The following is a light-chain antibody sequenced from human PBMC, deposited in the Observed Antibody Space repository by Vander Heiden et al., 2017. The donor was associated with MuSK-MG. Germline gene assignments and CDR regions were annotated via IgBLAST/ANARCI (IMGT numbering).Light chain of an antibody. J-gene: IGKJ4*01. Sequence: EIVMTQSPVTLSVSPGERATLSCRASQTVYNNLAWYHQKPGKAPRLLIYAASTRATDIPARFSGSGSGTEFTLTISSLQSEDVAVYYCQQDSSCPLTFGGGTTVEIK. CDR3: QQDSSCPLT. CDR1: QTVYNN. CDR2: AAS. V-gene: IGKV3-15*01.